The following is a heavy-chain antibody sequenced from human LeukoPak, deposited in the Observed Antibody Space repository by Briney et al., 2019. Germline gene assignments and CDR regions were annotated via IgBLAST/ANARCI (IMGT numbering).Heavy chain of an antibody. V-gene: IGHV1-69*05. Sequence: SVKVSCKASGGTFSSYAISWVRQAPGQGLEWMGRIIPIFGTANYAQKFQGRVTITTDESTSTAYMELSSLRSEDTDVYYCARVDYGGNSAFDYWGQGTLVTVSS. CDR2: IIPIFGTA. J-gene: IGHJ4*02. CDR1: GGTFSSYA. D-gene: IGHD4-23*01. CDR3: ARVDYGGNSAFDY.